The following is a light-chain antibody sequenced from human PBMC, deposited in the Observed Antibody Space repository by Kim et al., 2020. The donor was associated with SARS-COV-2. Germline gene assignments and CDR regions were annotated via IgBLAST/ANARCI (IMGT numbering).Light chain of an antibody. Sequence: GQKFTISCPGSSSNIGAGYDVHWDQQLPGTAPKLLIYGNSNRPSGPPDRFSGSKSGTSASRAITGLQAEDEADYYCQSYDSSCNGVFGGGTQLTVL. CDR2: GNS. V-gene: IGLV1-40*01. J-gene: IGLJ3*02. CDR1: SSNIGAGYD. CDR3: QSYDSSCNGV.